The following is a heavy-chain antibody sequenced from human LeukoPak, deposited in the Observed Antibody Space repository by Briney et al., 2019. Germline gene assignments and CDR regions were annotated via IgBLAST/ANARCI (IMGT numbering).Heavy chain of an antibody. CDR3: AINAAAGTS. CDR2: ISSSGSTI. V-gene: IGHV3-48*03. J-gene: IGHJ5*02. CDR1: GFTFSSYE. D-gene: IGHD6-13*01. Sequence: PGGSLRLSCAASGFTFSSYEMNWVRQAPGKGLEWVSYISSSGSTIYYADSVKGRFTISRGNAKNSLYLQMNSLRAEDTAVYYCAINAAAGTSWGQGTLVTVSS.